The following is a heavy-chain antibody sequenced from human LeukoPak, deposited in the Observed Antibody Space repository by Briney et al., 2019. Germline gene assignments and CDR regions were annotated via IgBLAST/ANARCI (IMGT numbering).Heavy chain of an antibody. D-gene: IGHD6-19*01. CDR3: ARISVTASDNFDS. V-gene: IGHV3-23*01. CDR2: ICSRVGCT. CDR1: AFTFSSHP. J-gene: IGHJ4*02. Sequence: PGGSLRLSCAASAFTFSSHPMGRVRRAPGKGLEWVSSICSRVGCTYYADSVRGRFAISRDDSKNTLYLQMNSLRAEDTAVYYCARISVTASDNFDSWGQGNLVTVSS.